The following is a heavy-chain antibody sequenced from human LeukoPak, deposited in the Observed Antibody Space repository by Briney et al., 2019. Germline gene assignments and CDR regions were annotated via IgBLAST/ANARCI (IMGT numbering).Heavy chain of an antibody. CDR2: IIPIFGTA. Sequence: ASVKVSCKASGGTFSSYAISWVRQAPGQGLEWMGGIIPIFGTANYAQKFQGRVMITADESTSTAYMELSSLRSEDTAVYYCAASYCSSTSCYYFDYWGQGTLVTVSS. D-gene: IGHD2-2*01. CDR3: AASYCSSTSCYYFDY. V-gene: IGHV1-69*13. J-gene: IGHJ4*02. CDR1: GGTFSSYA.